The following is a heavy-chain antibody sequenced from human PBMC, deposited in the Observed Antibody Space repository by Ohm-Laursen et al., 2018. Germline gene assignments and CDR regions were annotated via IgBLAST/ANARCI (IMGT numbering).Heavy chain of an antibody. CDR2: INHRGNT. J-gene: IGHJ3*01. Sequence: GTLSLTCALYSGSFGPYYWSWIRQPPGKGLEWIGEINHRGNTNYNPSLKSRVTMSVDTSRNHFSLELTSVTAADTAVYYCAREYSDDGGYRYDAFDVWGHGTVVTVSS. CDR3: AREYSDDGGYRYDAFDV. D-gene: IGHD2-15*01. CDR1: SGSFGPYY. V-gene: IGHV4-34*01.